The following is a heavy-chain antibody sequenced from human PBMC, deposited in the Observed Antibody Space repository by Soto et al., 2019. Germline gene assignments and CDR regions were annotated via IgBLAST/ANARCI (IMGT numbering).Heavy chain of an antibody. Sequence: EVQLVQSGAEVKKPGESLKISCKASGYNFTTYWIGWVRQMPGKGLEWMGIIYPGDSDTRYSPSFQGQVTVAADKSISTAYLQWGSLKASDAAMYYCAGHISWWIDYWGQGTLVTVSS. CDR3: AGHISWWIDY. D-gene: IGHD6-13*01. V-gene: IGHV5-51*01. CDR1: GYNFTTYW. CDR2: IYPGDSDT. J-gene: IGHJ4*02.